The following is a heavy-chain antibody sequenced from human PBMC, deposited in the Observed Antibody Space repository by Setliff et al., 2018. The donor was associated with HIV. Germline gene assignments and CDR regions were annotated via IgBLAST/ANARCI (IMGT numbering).Heavy chain of an antibody. J-gene: IGHJ4*02. CDR1: GGSLSGYY. V-gene: IGHV4-34*01. D-gene: IGHD4-17*01. CDR3: ASFFVTTVTNQDY. CDR2: LSPSGTT. Sequence: PSETLSLTCAVYGGSLSGYYWSWIRQPPGKGLEWIGELSPSGTTRSNPSLQSRVTISLDTSNNPFSLKLTSVTAADTAMYYCASFFVTTVTNQDYWGQGTPVTVSS.